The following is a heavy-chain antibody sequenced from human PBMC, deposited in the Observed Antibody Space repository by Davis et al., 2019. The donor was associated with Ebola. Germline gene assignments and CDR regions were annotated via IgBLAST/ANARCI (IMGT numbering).Heavy chain of an antibody. D-gene: IGHD4-17*01. CDR2: IYYSGST. J-gene: IGHJ4*02. Sequence: SETLSLTCTVSGGYISGYYWSWIRQPPGKGLEWIGYIYYSGSTNYNPSLKSRVTISVDTSKNQFSLKLSSVTAADTAVYYCARLPYGDYGVDYWGQGTLVTVSS. V-gene: IGHV4-59*08. CDR1: GGYISGYY. CDR3: ARLPYGDYGVDY.